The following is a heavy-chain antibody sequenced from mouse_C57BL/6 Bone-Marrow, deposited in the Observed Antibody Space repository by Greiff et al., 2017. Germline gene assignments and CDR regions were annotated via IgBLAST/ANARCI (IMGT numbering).Heavy chain of an antibody. D-gene: IGHD1-1*01. CDR3: ARTSNYYGSSRYWYFDV. CDR1: GYAFTNYL. Sequence: QVQLQQSGAELVRPGTSVKVSCKASGYAFTNYLIEWVKQRPGQGLEWIGVINPGSGGTNYNEKFKGKATLTADKSSSTAYMQLSSLTSEDSAVYFCARTSNYYGSSRYWYFDVRGTGTTGTVSS. CDR2: INPGSGGT. J-gene: IGHJ1*03. V-gene: IGHV1-54*01.